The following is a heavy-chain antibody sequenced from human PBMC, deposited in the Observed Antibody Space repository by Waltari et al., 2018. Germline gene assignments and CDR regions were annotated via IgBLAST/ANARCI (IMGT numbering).Heavy chain of an antibody. D-gene: IGHD5-12*01. V-gene: IGHV4-34*01. CDR3: ARFALRLPYYYYYGMDV. CDR1: GGSFSGYY. CDR2: INHSGST. J-gene: IGHJ6*02. Sequence: QVQLQQWGAGLLKPSETLSLTCAVYGGSFSGYYWSWIRQPPGKGREWIGEINHSGSTNYNPSLKSRVTISVDTSKNQFSLKLSSVTAADTAVYYCARFALRLPYYYYYGMDVWGQGTTVTVSS.